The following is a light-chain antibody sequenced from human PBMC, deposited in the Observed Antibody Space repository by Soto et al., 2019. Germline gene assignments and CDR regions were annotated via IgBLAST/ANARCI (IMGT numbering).Light chain of an antibody. CDR3: EAWDDSLNGHI. Sequence: QSVLTQPHSASGTPGQRVTISCSGSSSNIGSNSVHWFQQVPGTAPKPLIYSSNQRPSGVPERLSGSKSSTSASLAISGLQFEDEADYYCEAWDDSLNGHIFGTGTKFTVL. CDR2: SSN. CDR1: SSNIGSNS. J-gene: IGLJ1*01. V-gene: IGLV1-44*01.